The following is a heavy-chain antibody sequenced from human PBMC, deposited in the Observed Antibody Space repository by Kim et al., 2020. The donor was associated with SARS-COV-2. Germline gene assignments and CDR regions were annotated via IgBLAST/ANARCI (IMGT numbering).Heavy chain of an antibody. J-gene: IGHJ6*02. Sequence: SVKVSCKASGGTFSIYAISWVRQAPGQGLEWMGGIIPIFGTANYAQNFQGRVTITADESTSTAYMELSSLRSEDTAVYYCARTGYSSSWRSYYGMDVRGQGTTVTVSS. D-gene: IGHD6-6*01. CDR1: GGTFSIYA. CDR2: IIPIFGTA. CDR3: ARTGYSSSWRSYYGMDV. V-gene: IGHV1-69*13.